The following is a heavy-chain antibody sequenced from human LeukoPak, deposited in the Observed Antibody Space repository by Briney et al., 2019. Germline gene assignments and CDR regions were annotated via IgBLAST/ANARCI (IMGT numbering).Heavy chain of an antibody. D-gene: IGHD3-10*01. V-gene: IGHV3-9*01. J-gene: IGHJ5*02. CDR1: GFTFDDYA. CDR2: ISWNSGSL. Sequence: PGGSLRLSCAASGFTFDDYAMHWVRQGPGKGLEWGSGISWNSGSLGYADSVTGRFTISRDNAKLSLYLQMDSLRAEDAGLYYCAKAGPWFAPWGQGTLVTVSS. CDR3: AKAGPWFAP.